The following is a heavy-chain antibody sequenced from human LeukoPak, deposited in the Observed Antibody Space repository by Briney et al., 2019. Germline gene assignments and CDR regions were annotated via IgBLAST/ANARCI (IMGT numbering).Heavy chain of an antibody. CDR1: GFTFRDYW. Sequence: PGGSLRLSYGASGFTFRDYWMSWVRQAPGKGLEWVANIQSDGNEKNYIDSVQGRFTISRDNAKTSLYLQMNSLRAEDTAVYYCARDSAVATYYGVDVWGQGTTVTVSS. V-gene: IGHV3-7*01. CDR3: ARDSAVATYYGVDV. J-gene: IGHJ6*02. D-gene: IGHD6-19*01. CDR2: IQSDGNEK.